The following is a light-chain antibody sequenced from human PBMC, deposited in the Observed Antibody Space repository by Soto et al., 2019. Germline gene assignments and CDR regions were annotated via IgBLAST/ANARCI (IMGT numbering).Light chain of an antibody. CDR1: SSNIGAGYD. CDR2: GNS. J-gene: IGLJ2*01. Sequence: QSVLTQPPSVSGARGQRVTISCTGSSSNIGAGYDVHWYQQLPGTAPKLLIYGNSNRPSGVPERFSGSKSGTSASLAITGLQAEDEADYYCQSYDSSLSGYVVFGGGTKLTVL. CDR3: QSYDSSLSGYVV. V-gene: IGLV1-40*01.